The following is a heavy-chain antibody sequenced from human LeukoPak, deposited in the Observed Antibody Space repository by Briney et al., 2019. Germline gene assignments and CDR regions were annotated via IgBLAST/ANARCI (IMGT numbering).Heavy chain of an antibody. CDR3: AARGDGYKPIDY. CDR1: GFTVSSNY. D-gene: IGHD5-24*01. J-gene: IGHJ4*02. CDR2: IYSGGST. V-gene: IGHV3-66*01. Sequence: AGGSLRLSCAASGFTVSSNYMSWVCQAPGKGLEWVSVIYSGGSTYYADSVKGRFTISRDNSKNTLYLQMNSLRAEDTAVYYCAARGDGYKPIDYWGQGTLVTVSS.